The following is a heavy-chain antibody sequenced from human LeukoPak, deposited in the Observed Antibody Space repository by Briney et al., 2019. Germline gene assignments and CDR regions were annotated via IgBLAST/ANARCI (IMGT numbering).Heavy chain of an antibody. CDR2: ISSSGSTK. Sequence: GGSLGLSCAASGFTFSSYSMNWVRQAPGKGLEWVSYISSSGSTKYYADSVKGRFTISRDNAKNSLYLQMNSLRAEDTAVYYCARASITMVRGELVYYFDFWGQGTLVTVSS. D-gene: IGHD3-10*01. V-gene: IGHV3-48*04. J-gene: IGHJ4*02. CDR1: GFTFSSYS. CDR3: ARASITMVRGELVYYFDF.